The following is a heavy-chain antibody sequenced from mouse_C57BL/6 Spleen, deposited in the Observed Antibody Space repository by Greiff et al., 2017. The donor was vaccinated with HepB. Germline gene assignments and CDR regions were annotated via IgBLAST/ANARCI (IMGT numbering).Heavy chain of an antibody. Sequence: EVQLQQSGAELVRPGASVKLSCTASGFNIKDDYMHWVKQRPEQGLEWIGWIDPENGDTEYASKFQGKATITADTSSNTAYLQLSSLTSEDTAVYYCTTGFITTVKGPFAYWGQGTLVTVSA. CDR2: IDPENGDT. CDR1: GFNIKDDY. J-gene: IGHJ3*01. CDR3: TTGFITTVKGPFAY. D-gene: IGHD1-1*01. V-gene: IGHV14-4*01.